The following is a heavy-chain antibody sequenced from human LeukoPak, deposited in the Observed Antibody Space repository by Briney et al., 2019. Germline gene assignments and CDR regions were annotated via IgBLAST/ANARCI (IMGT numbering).Heavy chain of an antibody. CDR2: VSPDGNLA. J-gene: IGHJ4*02. CDR1: GFTLSSSW. Sequence: GGSLRLSCAGSGFTLSSSWMHWVRHAPGKGPVWVAHVSPDGNLANYADSVKGRFIISRDNAKNTLFLQMNSLRAEDTAVYYCARDLSFSPDHWGQGILVTVSS. CDR3: ARDLSFSPDH. V-gene: IGHV3-74*01.